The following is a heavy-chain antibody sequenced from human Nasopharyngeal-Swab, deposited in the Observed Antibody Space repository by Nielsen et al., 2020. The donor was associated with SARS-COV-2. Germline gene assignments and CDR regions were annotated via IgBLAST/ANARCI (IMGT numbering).Heavy chain of an antibody. J-gene: IGHJ6*02. CDR3: AKAPYLRGLDV. CDR2: ISGSGDTT. Sequence: GESLKISCAASGFTFSSYAMSRVRQAPGKGLEWVSIISGSGDTTYYADSVKDRFTISRDNSKNTLYLQTNSLRVEDTAVYYCAKAPYLRGLDVWGRGTTVTVSS. CDR1: GFTFSSYA. D-gene: IGHD2-21*01. V-gene: IGHV3-23*01.